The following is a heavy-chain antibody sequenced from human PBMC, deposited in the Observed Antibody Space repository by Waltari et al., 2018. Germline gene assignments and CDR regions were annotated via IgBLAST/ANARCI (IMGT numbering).Heavy chain of an antibody. D-gene: IGHD3-3*01. Sequence: QVQLVQSGAEAKKPGSSVKVSGKASGGTFSSYAISWVRQAPGQGLEWMGGIIPIFGTANYAQKFQGRVTITADESTSTAYMELSSLRSEDTAVYYCAREIAGEITIFDWGQGTLVTVSS. V-gene: IGHV1-69*12. CDR2: IIPIFGTA. CDR1: GGTFSSYA. J-gene: IGHJ4*02. CDR3: AREIAGEITIFD.